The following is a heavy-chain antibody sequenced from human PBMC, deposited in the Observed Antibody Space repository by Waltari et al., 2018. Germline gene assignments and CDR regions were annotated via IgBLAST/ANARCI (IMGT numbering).Heavy chain of an antibody. CDR2: IYWADGK. CDR3: AHITTVTTEFDY. V-gene: IGHV2-5*02. J-gene: IGHJ4*02. Sequence: QITLKESGPTLVKPTQTLTLTCTFSGFSLSTSGVGVGWIRQPPGKALVWLALIYWADGKRSSPSLKSRLPITKDTSKNQVVLTMTSKDPVDTATYYCAHITTVTTEFDYWGQGTLVTVSS. D-gene: IGHD4-17*01. CDR1: GFSLSTSGVG.